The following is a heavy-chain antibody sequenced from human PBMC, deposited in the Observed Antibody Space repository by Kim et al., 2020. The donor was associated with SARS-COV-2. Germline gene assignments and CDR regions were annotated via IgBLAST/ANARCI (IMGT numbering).Heavy chain of an antibody. Sequence: SETLSLTCAVYGGSFSGYYWSWIRQPPGKGLEWIGEINHSGSTNYNPSLKSRVTISVDTSKNQFSLKLSSVTAADTAVYYCARGKRITMIVSNWFDPWGQGTLVTVSS. J-gene: IGHJ5*02. CDR1: GGSFSGYY. CDR3: ARGKRITMIVSNWFDP. V-gene: IGHV4-34*01. D-gene: IGHD3-22*01. CDR2: INHSGST.